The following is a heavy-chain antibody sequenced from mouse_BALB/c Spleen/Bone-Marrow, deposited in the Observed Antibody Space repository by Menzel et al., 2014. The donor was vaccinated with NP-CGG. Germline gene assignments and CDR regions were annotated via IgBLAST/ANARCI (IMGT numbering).Heavy chain of an antibody. Sequence: EVQLVESGGGLVQPGGSLRLSCATSGFTFTDYYMNWVRQPPGKALEWLGFIRNKDYGHTTEYSASVKGRFTISRDNSQNILYLQMNTLRAEDSATYYCARDGRDNQSSYWYFDVWGAGTTVTVSS. CDR2: IRNKDYGHTT. D-gene: IGHD1-3*01. V-gene: IGHV7-3*02. J-gene: IGHJ1*01. CDR3: ARDGRDNQSSYWYFDV. CDR1: GFTFTDYY.